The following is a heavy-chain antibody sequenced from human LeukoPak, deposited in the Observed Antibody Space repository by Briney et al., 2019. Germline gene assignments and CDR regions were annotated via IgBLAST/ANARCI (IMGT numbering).Heavy chain of an antibody. Sequence: GSVTVSCKASGYTFTSYYMHWVRQAPGQGLEWMGIINPNSGSISYAQKFQGRVTMTRDTSTSTVYMELSSLRSEDTAVYYCARDGEMTTKLYYFDCWGQGTLVTVSS. CDR3: ARDGEMTTKLYYFDC. J-gene: IGHJ4*02. D-gene: IGHD5-24*01. CDR2: INPNSGSI. V-gene: IGHV1-46*01. CDR1: GYTFTSYY.